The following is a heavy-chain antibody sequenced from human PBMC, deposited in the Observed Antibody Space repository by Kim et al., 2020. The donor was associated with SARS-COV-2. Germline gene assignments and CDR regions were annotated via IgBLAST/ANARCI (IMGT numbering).Heavy chain of an antibody. V-gene: IGHV3-15*01. Sequence: GGSLRLSCAASGFTFSNAWMSWVRQAPGKGLEWVGRIKSKTDGGTTDYAAPVKGRFTISRDDSKNTTYLQMNSLKTEDTAVYYCTTLLRYFDWLANKYYFNVMDVWGQGTTVTVSS. J-gene: IGHJ6*02. CDR2: IKSKTDGGTT. CDR3: TTLLRYFDWLANKYYFNVMDV. CDR1: GFTFSNAW. D-gene: IGHD3-9*01.